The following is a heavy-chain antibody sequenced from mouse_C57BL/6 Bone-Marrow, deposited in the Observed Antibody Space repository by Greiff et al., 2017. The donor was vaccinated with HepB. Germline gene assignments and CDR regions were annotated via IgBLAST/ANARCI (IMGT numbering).Heavy chain of an antibody. D-gene: IGHD1-1*01. CDR2: IDPETGGT. CDR1: GYTFTDYE. V-gene: IGHV1-15*01. J-gene: IGHJ2*01. CDR3: TLYYYGSRGFDY. Sequence: VQLVESGAELVRPGASVTLSCKASGYTFTDYEMHWVKQTPVHGLEWIGAIDPETGGTAYNQKFKGKAILTADKSSSTAYMELRSLTSEDSAVYYCTLYYYGSRGFDYWGQGTTLTVSS.